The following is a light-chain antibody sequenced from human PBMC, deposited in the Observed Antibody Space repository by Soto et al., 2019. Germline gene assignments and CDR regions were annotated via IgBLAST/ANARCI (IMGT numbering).Light chain of an antibody. CDR3: QQYNNGPEGT. Sequence: EIVMTQSPATLSVSPGERATLSCRASQSVSSNLAWYQQKPGQAPRLLIYGASTRATGIPARCSGSGSGTEFTLTISSLQSEDFAVYYCQQYNNGPEGTFGQGTKVESK. CDR1: QSVSSN. V-gene: IGKV3-15*01. CDR2: GAS. J-gene: IGKJ1*01.